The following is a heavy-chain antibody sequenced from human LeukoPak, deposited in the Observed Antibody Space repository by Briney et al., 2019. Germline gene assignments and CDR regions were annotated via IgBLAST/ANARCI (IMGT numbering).Heavy chain of an antibody. D-gene: IGHD1-26*01. J-gene: IGHJ4*02. Sequence: GGSLRLSCAASGFTFSSYAMHWVRQAPGKGLEYVSAISSNGGSTYYADSVKGRFTISRDNSKNTLYLQMNSLRAEDTAVYYCPKDTITYSGSYCYFDYWGQGTLVTVSS. V-gene: IGHV3-64*04. CDR1: GFTFSSYA. CDR2: ISSNGGST. CDR3: PKDTITYSGSYCYFDY.